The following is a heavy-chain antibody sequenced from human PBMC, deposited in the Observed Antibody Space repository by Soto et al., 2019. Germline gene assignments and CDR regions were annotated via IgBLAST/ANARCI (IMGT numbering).Heavy chain of an antibody. V-gene: IGHV4-30-4*01. J-gene: IGHJ6*02. CDR3: ASYYCSSTRCPGVDV. D-gene: IGHD2-2*01. CDR1: SGSISSGDYY. CDR2: IYYSGST. Sequence: QVQLQESGPGLVKPSQTLSLICTVSSGSISSGDYYWSWIRQPPGKGLEWIGYIYYSGSTYYNASLKSRVSILLDTSKNQFSLKLSSVTAADTAVYYCASYYCSSTRCPGVDVWGQGTTVTVSS.